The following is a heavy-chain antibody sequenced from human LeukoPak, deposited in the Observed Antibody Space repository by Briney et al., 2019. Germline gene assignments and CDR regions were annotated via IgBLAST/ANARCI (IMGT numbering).Heavy chain of an antibody. V-gene: IGHV4-39*01. CDR1: GASISSSNYY. J-gene: IGHJ4*02. Sequence: SETLSLTCAVSGASISSSNYYWGWVRQSPGKGLEWIGNIYSSGNTYYNASLKRRVTMYIDTSKNQFSLKLRSVTAADTAMYYCAKSNGYGLIDYWGQGTLVAVSS. CDR2: IYSSGNT. D-gene: IGHD5-12*01. CDR3: AKSNGYGLIDY.